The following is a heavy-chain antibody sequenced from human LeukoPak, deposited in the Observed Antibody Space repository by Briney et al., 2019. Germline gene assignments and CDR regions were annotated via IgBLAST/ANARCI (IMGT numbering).Heavy chain of an antibody. D-gene: IGHD3-16*02. CDR3: ARDREIWGSYRQLDY. Sequence: ASVKVSCKASGYTFTSYYMHWVRQAPGQGLEWMGIINPSGGSTSYAQKFQGRVTMTRDTSTSTVYMELSSLRSEDTAVYYCARDREIWGSYRQLDYWGQGTLVTVSS. V-gene: IGHV1-46*01. J-gene: IGHJ4*02. CDR1: GYTFTSYY. CDR2: INPSGGST.